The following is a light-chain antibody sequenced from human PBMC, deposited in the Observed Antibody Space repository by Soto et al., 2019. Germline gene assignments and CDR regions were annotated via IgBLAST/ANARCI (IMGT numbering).Light chain of an antibody. Sequence: EIVLTQSPATLSLSPGERATLSCRASQSVGSYLAWYQQKPGQAPRLLIYDASNRATGIPARFSGSWSGTDFTLTISSLEPEDFAVYYCQQRNNWTPWTVGQGTKVEIK. V-gene: IGKV3-11*01. CDR2: DAS. CDR3: QQRNNWTPWT. J-gene: IGKJ1*01. CDR1: QSVGSY.